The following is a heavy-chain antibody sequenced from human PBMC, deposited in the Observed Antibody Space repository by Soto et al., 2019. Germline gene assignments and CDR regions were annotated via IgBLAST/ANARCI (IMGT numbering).Heavy chain of an antibody. CDR1: GGSITSSFY. J-gene: IGHJ6*02. CDR3: RSSSRYSTDV. Sequence: QLQLQESGPGLVKPSETVSLSCTVYGGSITSSFYWGWIRQPPGKGLEWIGSIYGTGNTYYNPSLKGRVTISADTSKNQFSLNLISVTAADTAVYYCRSSSRYSTDVWGQGATVTVSS. V-gene: IGHV4-39*01. D-gene: IGHD6-13*01. CDR2: IYGTGNT.